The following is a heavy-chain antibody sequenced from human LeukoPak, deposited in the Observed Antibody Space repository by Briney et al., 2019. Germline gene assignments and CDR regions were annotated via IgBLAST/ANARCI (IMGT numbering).Heavy chain of an antibody. CDR2: INPNSGGT. Sequence: ASVKVSCKASGYTFTGYYMHWVRQAPGQGLEWMGWINPNSGGTNYAQKFQGRVTMTRDTSISTAYMELSRLRSDDTAVYYCARGHSSGWGGPFDYRGQGTLVTVSS. CDR1: GYTFTGYY. V-gene: IGHV1-2*02. J-gene: IGHJ4*02. D-gene: IGHD6-19*01. CDR3: ARGHSSGWGGPFDY.